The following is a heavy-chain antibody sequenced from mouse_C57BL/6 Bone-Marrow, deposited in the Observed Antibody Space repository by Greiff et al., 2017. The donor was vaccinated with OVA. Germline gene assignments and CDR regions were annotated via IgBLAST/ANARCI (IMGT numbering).Heavy chain of an antibody. CDR2: IDPNSGGT. Sequence: QVQLKQPGAELVKPGASVKLSCKASGYTFTSYWMHWVKQRPGRGLEWIGRIDPNSGGTKYNEKFKSKATLTVDKPSSTAYMQLSSLTSEDSAVYYCARDYGSSYLAWFAYWGQGTLVTVSA. J-gene: IGHJ3*01. CDR3: ARDYGSSYLAWFAY. CDR1: GYTFTSYW. V-gene: IGHV1-72*01. D-gene: IGHD1-1*01.